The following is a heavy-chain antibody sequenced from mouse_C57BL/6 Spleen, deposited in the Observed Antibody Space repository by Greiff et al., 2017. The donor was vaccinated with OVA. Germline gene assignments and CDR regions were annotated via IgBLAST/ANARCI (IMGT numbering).Heavy chain of an antibody. CDR2: ISSGSSTI. CDR1: GFTFSDYG. Sequence: EVNVVESGGGLVKPGGSLKLSCAASGFTFSDYGMHWVRQAPEKGLEWVAYISSGSSTIYYADTVKGRFTISRDNAKNTLFLQMTSLRSEDTAMYYCARTGDYDVSYYFDYWGQGTTLTVSS. J-gene: IGHJ2*01. D-gene: IGHD2-4*01. V-gene: IGHV5-17*01. CDR3: ARTGDYDVSYYFDY.